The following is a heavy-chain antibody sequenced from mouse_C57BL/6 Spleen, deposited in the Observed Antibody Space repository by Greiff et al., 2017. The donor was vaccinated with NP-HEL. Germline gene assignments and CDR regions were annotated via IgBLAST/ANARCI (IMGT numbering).Heavy chain of an antibody. CDR3: ARELRQLRPFYAMDY. CDR1: GYTFTSYW. V-gene: IGHV1-52*01. J-gene: IGHJ4*01. CDR2: IDPSDSET. Sequence: VQLQQPGAELVRPGSSVKLSCKASGYTFTSYWMHWVKQRPIQGLEWIGNIDPSDSETHYNQKFKDKATLTVDKSSSTAYMQLSSLTSEDSAVYYCARELRQLRPFYAMDYWGQGTSVTVSS. D-gene: IGHD3-2*02.